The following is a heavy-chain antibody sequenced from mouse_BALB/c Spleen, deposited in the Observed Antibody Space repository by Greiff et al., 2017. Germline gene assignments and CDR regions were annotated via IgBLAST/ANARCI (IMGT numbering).Heavy chain of an antibody. CDR1: GFTFSSYG. CDR2: IGSGGSYT. CDR3: ANPGSDWFAY. J-gene: IGHJ3*01. V-gene: IGHV5-6*01. D-gene: IGHD3-2*02. Sequence: EVMLVESGGDLVKPGGSLKLSCAASGFTFSSYGMSWVRQTPDKRLEWVATIGSGGSYTYYPDSVKGRFTISRDNAKNTLYLQMSSLKSEDTAMYYCANPGSDWFAYWGQGTLVTVSA.